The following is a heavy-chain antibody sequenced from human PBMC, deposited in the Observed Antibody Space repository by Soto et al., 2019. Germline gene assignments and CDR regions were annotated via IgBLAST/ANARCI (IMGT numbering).Heavy chain of an antibody. J-gene: IGHJ6*02. CDR3: ARDCHRSSWRIYYSYGMDV. CDR1: GGTFSSYT. V-gene: IGHV1-69*08. CDR2: IIPILDIA. Sequence: QVQLVQSGAEVKKPGSSVKVSCKASGGTFSSYTISWVRQAPGQGLEWMGRIIPILDIANYAQKFQGRVTLAADRSPSTAYVELSSLRSEDTAVYYCARDCHRSSWRIYYSYGMDVGGQGTTVTVSS. D-gene: IGHD6-13*01.